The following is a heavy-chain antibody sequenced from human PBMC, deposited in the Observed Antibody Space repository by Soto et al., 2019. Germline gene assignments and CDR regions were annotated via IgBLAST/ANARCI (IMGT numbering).Heavy chain of an antibody. CDR1: GFTFSSYS. Sequence: EVQLVESGGGLVKPGGSLRLSCAASGFTFSSYSMNWVRQTPGKGLEWVSSISSSSSYIYYADSVKGRFTISRDNAKNSLYLQMNSLRAEDTAVYYCARDPIVATTRTNWYFDLWGRGTLVTVSS. CDR3: ARDPIVATTRTNWYFDL. V-gene: IGHV3-21*01. CDR2: ISSSSSYI. J-gene: IGHJ2*01. D-gene: IGHD5-12*01.